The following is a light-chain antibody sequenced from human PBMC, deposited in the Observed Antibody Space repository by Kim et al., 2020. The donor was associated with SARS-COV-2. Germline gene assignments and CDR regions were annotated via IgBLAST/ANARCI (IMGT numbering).Light chain of an antibody. CDR1: TSNIGTNA. CDR2: SNE. J-gene: IGLJ2*01. CDR3: SAWDDSLNGVI. Sequence: GQKVTISCSGSTSNIGTNAVNWYQQLPGTAPKLLIYSNEHRPSGVRDRFSGSKSGTSASLAISGLQSGDGADYYCSAWDDSLNGVIFGGGTQLTVL. V-gene: IGLV1-44*01.